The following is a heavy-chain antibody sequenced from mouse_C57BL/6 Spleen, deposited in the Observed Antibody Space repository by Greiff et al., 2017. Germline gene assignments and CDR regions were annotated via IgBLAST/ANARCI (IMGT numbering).Heavy chain of an antibody. CDR3: ARDEGTSNYVGY. D-gene: IGHD2-14*01. CDR2: ISAGGSYT. CDR1: GFTFSSYA. J-gene: IGHJ2*01. V-gene: IGHV5-4*01. Sequence: DVKLVESGGGLVKPGGSLKLSCAASGFTFSSYAMSWVRQTPEKRLEWVETISAGGSYTYYPDNVKGRFTISRDNAKNNLYLQMSHLKSEDTAMYYCARDEGTSNYVGYWGQGTTLTVSS.